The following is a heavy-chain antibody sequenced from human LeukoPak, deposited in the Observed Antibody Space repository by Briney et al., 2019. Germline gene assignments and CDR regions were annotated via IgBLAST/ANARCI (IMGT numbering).Heavy chain of an antibody. CDR1: EFTFSTYS. CDR2: ISSGSSYI. V-gene: IGHV3-21*01. D-gene: IGHD6-19*01. Sequence: GGSLRLSCAASEFTFSTYSMNWVRQAPGKGLEWVSSISSGSSYIYYADSMRGRFTISRDNAKNSLYLHMNSLRAEDTAVYYCARGGPSSGWYIDYWGQGTLVTVSS. J-gene: IGHJ4*02. CDR3: ARGGPSSGWYIDY.